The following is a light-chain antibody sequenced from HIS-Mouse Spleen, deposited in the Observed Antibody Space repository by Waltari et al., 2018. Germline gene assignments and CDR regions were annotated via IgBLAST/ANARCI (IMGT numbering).Light chain of an antibody. V-gene: IGKV1-33*01. CDR2: DAS. CDR1: QDISNY. Sequence: DIQMTHSPSSLSASVRDRVTITCQASQDISNYLNWYQQKPGKAPKLLIYDASNLETGVPSRFSGSGSGTDFTFTISSLQPEDIATYYCQQYDNLPYTFGQGTKLEIK. J-gene: IGKJ2*01. CDR3: QQYDNLPYT.